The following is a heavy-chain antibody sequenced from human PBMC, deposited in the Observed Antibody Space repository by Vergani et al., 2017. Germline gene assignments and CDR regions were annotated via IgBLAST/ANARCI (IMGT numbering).Heavy chain of an antibody. J-gene: IGHJ4*02. D-gene: IGHD3-22*01. CDR3: ARGRDYSSGPGI. V-gene: IGHV3-30*02. CDR1: GFTFSNFG. CDR2: IRQDGSNK. Sequence: QVQLVESGGGVVQPGGSLRLSCAASGFTFSNFGFHWVRQTPGKGLEWLAFIRQDGSNKKYVDSVKGRFSISRDNSKNTVYLQLNSLGVEDSAIYYCARGRDYSSGPGIWGQGTLVTVSS.